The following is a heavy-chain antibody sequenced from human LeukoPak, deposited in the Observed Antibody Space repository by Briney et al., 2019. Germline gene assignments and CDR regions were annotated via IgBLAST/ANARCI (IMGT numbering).Heavy chain of an antibody. CDR2: ISTNTGTP. J-gene: IGHJ4*02. V-gene: IGHV7-4-1*02. D-gene: IGHD6-13*01. CDR1: GYTFTSYA. CDR3: ARDPPGIAAAHTGDY. Sequence: ASVKVSCKASGYTFTSYAINWVRQAPGQGLEWMGWISTNTGTPTYAQGFTGRFVFSLDTSVSTAYLQISSLKAEDTAVYYCARDPPGIAAAHTGDYWGQGTLATVSS.